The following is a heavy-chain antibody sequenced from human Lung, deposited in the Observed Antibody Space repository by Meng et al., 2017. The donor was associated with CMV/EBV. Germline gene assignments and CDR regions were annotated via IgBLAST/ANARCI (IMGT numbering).Heavy chain of an antibody. CDR2: ISSSSSYI. CDR1: GFTFSSYS. Sequence: GEXXTISCAASGFTFSSYSMNWVRQAPGKGLEWVSSISSSSSYIYYADSVKGRFTISRDNAKNSLYLQMNSLRAEDTAVYYCARSDDFWSGYYRGRRDYYYYGMDVWXQGTTVTVSS. J-gene: IGHJ6*02. V-gene: IGHV3-21*01. CDR3: ARSDDFWSGYYRGRRDYYYYGMDV. D-gene: IGHD3-3*01.